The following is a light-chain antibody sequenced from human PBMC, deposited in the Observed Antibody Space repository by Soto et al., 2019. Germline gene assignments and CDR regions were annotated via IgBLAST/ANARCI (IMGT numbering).Light chain of an antibody. CDR3: ETWDTNVVV. CDR2: LEGSGSY. Sequence: QLVLTQSSSASASLGSSVKLTCTLSGGHSTYIIAWHQQQPGKAPRYLMKLEGSGSYNKGSGIPDRFSGSSSGADRYLTISNLQFEDEADYYCETWDTNVVVFGGGTKLTVL. V-gene: IGLV4-60*02. J-gene: IGLJ2*01. CDR1: GGHSTYI.